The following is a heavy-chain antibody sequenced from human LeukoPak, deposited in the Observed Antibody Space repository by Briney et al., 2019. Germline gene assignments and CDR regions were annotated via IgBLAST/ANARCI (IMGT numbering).Heavy chain of an antibody. CDR3: AQGGHDFNPFYY. CDR1: GFTFSTYA. Sequence: PGGSLRLSCAASGFTFSTYAMGWVRQAPGEGLEWASSIKGGGGDPFYADSVRGRFTISRDKSKNTLYLQLNSLRAEDTAVYFCAQGGHDFNPFYYWGQGTLVTVSS. J-gene: IGHJ4*02. D-gene: IGHD2-21*02. CDR2: IKGGGGDP. V-gene: IGHV3-23*01.